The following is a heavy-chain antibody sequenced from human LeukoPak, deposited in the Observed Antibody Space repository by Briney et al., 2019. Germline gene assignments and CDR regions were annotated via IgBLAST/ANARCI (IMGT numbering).Heavy chain of an antibody. V-gene: IGHV1-46*01. CDR1: GYTFTSYY. J-gene: IGHJ6*03. CDR2: INPSGGST. Sequence: ASVKVSCKASGYTFTSYYMHWVRQAPGQGLEWLGIINPSGGSTSYPQKFQGRVTMTRDMSTSTVYMELSSLRSEDTAVYYCARDVVVVPAAIPEASYYYYYMDVWGKETTVTVSS. D-gene: IGHD2-2*02. CDR3: ARDVVVVPAAIPEASYYYYYMDV.